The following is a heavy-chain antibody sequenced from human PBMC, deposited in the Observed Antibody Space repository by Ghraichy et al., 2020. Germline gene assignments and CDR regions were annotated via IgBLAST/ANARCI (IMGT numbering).Heavy chain of an antibody. Sequence: SETLSLTCTVSGGSISSYYWSWIRQPPGKGLEWIGYIYYSGSTNYNPSLKSRVTISVDTSKNQFSLKLSSVTAADTAVYYCARAGSGYYHPQFSVDYWGQGTLVSVPS. CDR3: ARAGSGYYHPQFSVDY. CDR2: IYYSGST. CDR1: GGSISSYY. J-gene: IGHJ4*02. V-gene: IGHV4-59*01. D-gene: IGHD3-3*01.